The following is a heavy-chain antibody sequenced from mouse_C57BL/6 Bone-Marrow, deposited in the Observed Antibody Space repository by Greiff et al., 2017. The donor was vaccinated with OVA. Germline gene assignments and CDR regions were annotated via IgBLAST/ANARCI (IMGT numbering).Heavy chain of an antibody. Sequence: EVQLQESGGGLVKPGGSLKLSCAASGFTFSSYAMSWVRQTPEKRLEWVATISDGGSYTYYPDNVKGRFTISRDNAKNNLYLQMSHLKSEDTAMYYCARGGDYDEFYYYAMDYWGQGTSVTVSS. CDR2: ISDGGSYT. J-gene: IGHJ4*01. D-gene: IGHD2-4*01. V-gene: IGHV5-4*01. CDR3: ARGGDYDEFYYYAMDY. CDR1: GFTFSSYA.